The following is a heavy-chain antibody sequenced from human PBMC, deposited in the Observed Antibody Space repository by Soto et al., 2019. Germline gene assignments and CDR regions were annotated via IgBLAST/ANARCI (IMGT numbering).Heavy chain of an antibody. V-gene: IGHV3-23*01. J-gene: IGHJ4*02. CDR1: GFTFSSYA. D-gene: IGHD3-3*01. CDR3: AKVPPFHDFWSGYYRTCFDY. Sequence: GGSLRLSCAASGFTFSSYAMSWVRQAPGKGLEWVSAISGSGGSTYYADSVKGRFTISRDNSKNTLYLQMNSLRAEDTAVYYCAKVPPFHDFWSGYYRTCFDYWGQGTQVTVSS. CDR2: ISGSGGST.